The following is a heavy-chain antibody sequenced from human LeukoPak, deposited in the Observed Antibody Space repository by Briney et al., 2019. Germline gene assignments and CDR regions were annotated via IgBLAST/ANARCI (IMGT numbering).Heavy chain of an antibody. CDR3: ARGPYGSGSYGWFDP. Sequence: PGGSLRLSCAASGFTFSSYWMSWVRQAPGKGLEWVANIKQDGSEKYYVDSVKGRFTISRDNAKNSLYLQMNSLRAEDTAVYYCARGPYGSGSYGWFDPWGQGTLVTVSS. V-gene: IGHV3-7*01. CDR2: IKQDGSEK. J-gene: IGHJ5*02. D-gene: IGHD3-10*01. CDR1: GFTFSSYW.